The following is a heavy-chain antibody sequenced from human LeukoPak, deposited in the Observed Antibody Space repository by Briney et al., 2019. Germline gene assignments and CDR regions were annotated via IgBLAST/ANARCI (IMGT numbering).Heavy chain of an antibody. CDR1: GYTFTGYY. V-gene: IGHV1-2*02. Sequence: ASVRVSCKASGYTFTGYYMHWVRQAPGQGLEWMGWINPNSGGTNYAQKFQGRVTMTRDTSISTAYMELSRLRSDDTAVYYCASLCSGGSCYLGGYDAFDIWGQGTMVTVSS. CDR3: ASLCSGGSCYLGGYDAFDI. CDR2: INPNSGGT. J-gene: IGHJ3*02. D-gene: IGHD2-15*01.